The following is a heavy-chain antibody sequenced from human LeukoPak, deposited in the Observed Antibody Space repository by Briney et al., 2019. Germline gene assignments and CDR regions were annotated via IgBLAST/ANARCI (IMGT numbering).Heavy chain of an antibody. CDR2: IYYSGST. CDR3: ARQMREDGSSWYLNYFDY. D-gene: IGHD6-13*01. J-gene: IGHJ4*02. CDR1: GGSISSSSYY. V-gene: IGHV4-39*01. Sequence: PSETLSLTCTVSGGSISSSSYYWGWIRQPPGKGLEWIGSIYYSGSTYYNPSLKSRVTISVDTSKNQFSLKLSSVTAADTAVYYCARQMREDGSSWYLNYFDYWGQGTLVTVSS.